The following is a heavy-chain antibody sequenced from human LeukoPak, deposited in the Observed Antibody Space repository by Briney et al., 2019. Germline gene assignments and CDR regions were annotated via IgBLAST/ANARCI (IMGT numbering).Heavy chain of an antibody. CDR3: ARVASYAFDI. CDR1: GHTFGRYW. J-gene: IGHJ3*02. D-gene: IGHD6-6*01. Sequence: GGSLRLSCAASGHTFGRYWMSWVRQAPGKGLEWVANIKQDGSERYYMDSLKGQFTISRDNAKNSLYLQMNSLRAEDTAVYYCARVASYAFDIWGQGTMVTVSS. CDR2: IKQDGSER. V-gene: IGHV3-7*01.